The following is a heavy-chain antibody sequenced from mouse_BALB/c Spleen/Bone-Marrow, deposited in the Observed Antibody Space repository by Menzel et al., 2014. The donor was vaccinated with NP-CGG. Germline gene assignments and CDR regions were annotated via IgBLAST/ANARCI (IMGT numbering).Heavy chain of an antibody. CDR3: ARHHRYAYYFDY. CDR2: IHPNSGNI. D-gene: IGHD2-14*01. J-gene: IGHJ2*01. V-gene: IGHV1S130*01. Sequence: QVQLQQPGSVLVRPGASVRLSCKASGYTFTSSWMHWAKQRPGQGPEWIGEIHPNSGNINYNEKFKGKATLTVDTSSSIVSVDLSSLTSEDSAVYYCARHHRYAYYFDYWGQGTPLTVSS. CDR1: GYTFTSSW.